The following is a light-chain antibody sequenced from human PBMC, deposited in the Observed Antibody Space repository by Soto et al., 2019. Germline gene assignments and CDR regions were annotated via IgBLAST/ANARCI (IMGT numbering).Light chain of an antibody. J-gene: IGLJ1*01. CDR2: DVS. V-gene: IGLV2-14*03. Sequence: QSVLTQPASVSGSPGQSITISCTGTSSVVGGYNYVSWYQQHPGKAPKLMIYDVSNRPSGVSNRFSGSKSGNTASLTISGLQAEDEADYYCSSYTSSSLHVFGTGNKVTVL. CDR1: SSVVGGYNY. CDR3: SSYTSSSLHV.